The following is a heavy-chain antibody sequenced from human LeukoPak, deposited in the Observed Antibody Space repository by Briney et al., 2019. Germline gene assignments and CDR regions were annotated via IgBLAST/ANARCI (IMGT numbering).Heavy chain of an antibody. Sequence: PGGSLRLSCAASGFTFSSYSMNWVRQAPGKGLEWVSSIGTSSIYISYADSVKGRSTISRDNAKNSLYLQMNSLRAEDTAVYYCARDNSTVIYYYYYYYMDVWGQGTTVTVSS. V-gene: IGHV3-21*01. D-gene: IGHD4-17*01. CDR1: GFTFSSYS. CDR3: ARDNSTVIYYYYYYYMDV. J-gene: IGHJ6*03. CDR2: IGTSSIYI.